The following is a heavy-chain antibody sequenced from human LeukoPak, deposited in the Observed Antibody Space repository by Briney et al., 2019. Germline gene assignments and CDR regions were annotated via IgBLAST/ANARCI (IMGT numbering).Heavy chain of an antibody. CDR3: VRDRLRGSFDF. CDR2: ISGSSETI. J-gene: IGHJ4*02. Sequence: GGSLRLSCAASGFAFSSYAINWVRQAPGKGLEWLSFISGSSETIYYADSMKGRFTISRDNAENSLYPQMSSLRAEDTAVYYCVRDRLRGSFDFWGQGTLVTVSS. CDR1: GFAFSSYA. D-gene: IGHD4-17*01. V-gene: IGHV3-48*01.